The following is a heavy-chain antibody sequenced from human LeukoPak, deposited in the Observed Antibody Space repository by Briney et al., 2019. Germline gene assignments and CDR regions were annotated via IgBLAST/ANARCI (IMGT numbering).Heavy chain of an antibody. J-gene: IGHJ4*02. V-gene: IGHV3-21*01. D-gene: IGHD3-22*01. CDR1: GFTFSNYE. CDR3: ARRGYSDSSGYDY. CDR2: ISGDSTDI. Sequence: AGGSLRLSCAASGFTFSNYEMNWVRQSPGKGLEWVSSISGDSTDIYYADSLMGRSTISRDNAKNSLYLQINSLRAEDTAIYYCARRGYSDSSGYDYWGQGTLVTVSS.